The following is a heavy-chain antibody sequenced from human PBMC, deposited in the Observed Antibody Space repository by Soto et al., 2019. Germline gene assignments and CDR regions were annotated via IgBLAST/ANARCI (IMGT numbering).Heavy chain of an antibody. CDR2: IYHSGST. V-gene: IGHV4-31*03. CDR3: AHLVVAGITYYFDS. Sequence: PSETLSLTCTVSGGSIRSGTYYWNWIRHHPGKGLEWIGYIYHSGSTYYNPSLESRVTISLDSSKNHFSLKLSSVTAADTAVYYCAHLVVAGITYYFDSWGQGTLVTVSS. J-gene: IGHJ4*02. D-gene: IGHD2-15*01. CDR1: GGSIRSGTYY.